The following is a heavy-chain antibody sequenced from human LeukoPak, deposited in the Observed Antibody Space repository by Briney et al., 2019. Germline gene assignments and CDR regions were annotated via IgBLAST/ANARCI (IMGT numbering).Heavy chain of an antibody. Sequence: GRSLRLSCAASGFTFDDYAMHWVQQAPGKGLEWVSGISWNSGSIGYADSVKGRFTISRDNAKNSLYLQMNSLRAEDTALYYCAKDGADSSGWYNHYYGMDVWGQGTTVTVSS. CDR3: AKDGADSSGWYNHYYGMDV. D-gene: IGHD6-19*01. J-gene: IGHJ6*02. CDR2: ISWNSGSI. CDR1: GFTFDDYA. V-gene: IGHV3-9*01.